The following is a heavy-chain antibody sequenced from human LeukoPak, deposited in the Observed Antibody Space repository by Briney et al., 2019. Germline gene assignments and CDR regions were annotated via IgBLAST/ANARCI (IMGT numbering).Heavy chain of an antibody. CDR2: ICTAGDT. CDR3: ARGDYGDYLDY. D-gene: IGHD4-17*01. CDR1: GFTFSSYD. Sequence: PGGSLRLSCAASGFTFSSYDMHWVRQATGKGLEWVSAICTAGDTYYPGSVKGRFTISRENAKNSLYLQMNSLRAGDTAVYYCARGDYGDYLDYWGQGTLVTVSS. J-gene: IGHJ4*02. V-gene: IGHV3-13*01.